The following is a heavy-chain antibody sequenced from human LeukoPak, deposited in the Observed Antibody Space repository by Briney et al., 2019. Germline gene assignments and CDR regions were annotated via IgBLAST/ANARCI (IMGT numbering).Heavy chain of an antibody. CDR2: ISYDGSNK. CDR3: ARDQVYCSSTSCSYYYYGMDV. Sequence: GGSLRLSCAASGFTFSSYAMHWVRQAPGKGLEWVAVISYDGSNKYYADSVKGRFTISRDNSKNTLYLQMNSLRAEDTAVYYCARDQVYCSSTSCSYYYYGMDVWGQGTTVTVSS. CDR1: GFTFSSYA. D-gene: IGHD2-2*01. J-gene: IGHJ6*02. V-gene: IGHV3-30-3*01.